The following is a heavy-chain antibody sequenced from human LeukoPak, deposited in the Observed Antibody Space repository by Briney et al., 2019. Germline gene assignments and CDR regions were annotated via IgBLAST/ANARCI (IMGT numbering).Heavy chain of an antibody. D-gene: IGHD2-15*01. J-gene: IGHJ6*02. Sequence: GASVKVSCKASGYTFTSYDINWVRQATGQGLEWMGWMNPNSGNTDYAQKFQGRVTMTRNTSISTAYMELSSLRSEDTAVYYCARAGGLYGYYYYYGMDVWGQGTTVTVSS. CDR1: GYTFTSYD. CDR3: ARAGGLYGYYYYYGMDV. V-gene: IGHV1-8*01. CDR2: MNPNSGNT.